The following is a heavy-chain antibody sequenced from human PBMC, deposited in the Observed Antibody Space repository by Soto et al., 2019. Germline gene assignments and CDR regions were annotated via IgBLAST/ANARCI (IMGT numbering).Heavy chain of an antibody. V-gene: IGHV4-39*01. CDR1: GGSISSSSYY. CDR2: IYYSGST. CDR3: ARHGGGYSSSWVDY. J-gene: IGHJ4*02. Sequence: QLQLQESGPGLVKPSETLSLTCTVSGGSISSSSYYWGWIRQPPGKGLEWIGSIYYSGSTYYNPSLKIRVTISVDTSTNQFSLKLSSVTAADTSVYYCARHGGGYSSSWVDYWGQGTLVTVSS. D-gene: IGHD6-13*01.